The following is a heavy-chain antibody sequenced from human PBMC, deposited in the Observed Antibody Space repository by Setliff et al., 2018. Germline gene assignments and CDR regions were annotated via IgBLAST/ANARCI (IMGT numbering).Heavy chain of an antibody. V-gene: IGHV4-61*09. J-gene: IGHJ6*03. CDR2: INRRGST. D-gene: IGHD6-19*01. CDR3: ARASSGWYSAYYYYMDV. Sequence: LSEPLSLTCTVSGGSVNSGYDNWNWLRQPAGKGLEWIGHINRRGSTNFSPSLKSRVTISLDTSKNQFSLNLTSVTAADTAVYYCARASSGWYSAYYYYMDVWGKGTTVTVSS. CDR1: GGSVNSGYDN.